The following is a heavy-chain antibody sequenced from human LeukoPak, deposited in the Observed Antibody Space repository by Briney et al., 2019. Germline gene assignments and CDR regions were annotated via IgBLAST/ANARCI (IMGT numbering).Heavy chain of an antibody. CDR3: AKDVAAAGSYYFDY. CDR1: GITFSSYA. Sequence: GSLRLSCAASGITFSSYAMGWVRQAPGKGLEWVSAISGSGGSTYYADSVKGRFTISRDNSKNTLYLQMNSLRAEDTAVYYCAKDVAAAGSYYFDYWGQGTLVTVSS. V-gene: IGHV3-23*01. CDR2: ISGSGGST. J-gene: IGHJ4*02. D-gene: IGHD6-13*01.